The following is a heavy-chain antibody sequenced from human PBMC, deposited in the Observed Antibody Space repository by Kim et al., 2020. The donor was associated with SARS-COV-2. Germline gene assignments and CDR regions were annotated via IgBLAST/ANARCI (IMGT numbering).Heavy chain of an antibody. V-gene: IGHV5-51*01. CDR2: IYPGDSDT. CDR1: GYSFTSYW. D-gene: IGHD6-13*01. CDR3: ARRGGDQLAAAGSEEGLDGFDI. Sequence: GESLKISCKGSGYSFTSYWIGWVRQMPGKGLEWMGIIYPGDSDTRYSPSFQGQVTISADKSISTAYLQWSSLKASDTAMYYCARRGGDQLAAAGSEEGLDGFDIWGQGTMVTVSS. J-gene: IGHJ3*02.